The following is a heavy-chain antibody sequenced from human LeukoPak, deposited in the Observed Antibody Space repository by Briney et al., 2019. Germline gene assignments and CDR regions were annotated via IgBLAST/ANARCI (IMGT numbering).Heavy chain of an antibody. CDR3: ARVAEAAAFDY. D-gene: IGHD6-13*01. J-gene: IGHJ4*02. V-gene: IGHV3-21*01. Sequence: GGSLRLSCAASGFTFSSYEMNWVRQAPGKGLEWVSSISSSSTYIYYADSVKGRFTISRDNAKNSLYLQMNSLRADDTAVYYCARVAEAAAFDYWGQGTLVTVSS. CDR1: GFTFSSYE. CDR2: ISSSSTYI.